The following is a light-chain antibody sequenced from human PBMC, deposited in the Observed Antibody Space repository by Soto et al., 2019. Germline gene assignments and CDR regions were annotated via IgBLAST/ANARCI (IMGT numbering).Light chain of an antibody. V-gene: IGKV3-15*01. Sequence: EIVMTQSPSTLSVSPVEIATLSCRASQSVSDKLAWYQQKPGQAPRLLIYHASARATGIPARFSGSGSGTEFTLTISGLQSEDFAVYYCQQYNNWPPWTFGQGTKVDIK. CDR2: HAS. CDR3: QQYNNWPPWT. J-gene: IGKJ1*01. CDR1: QSVSDK.